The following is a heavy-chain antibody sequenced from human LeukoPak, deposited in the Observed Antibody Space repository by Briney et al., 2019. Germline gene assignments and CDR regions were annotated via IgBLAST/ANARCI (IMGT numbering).Heavy chain of an antibody. CDR3: ARVNGGLNDY. D-gene: IGHD4-23*01. J-gene: IGHJ4*02. V-gene: IGHV4-61*08. CDR1: GGSISSGGYY. CDR2: IYYSGST. Sequence: PSETLSLTCTVSGGSISSGGYYWSWIRQPPGKGLEWIGYIYYSGSTNYNPSLKSRVTISVDTSKNQFSLKLSSVTAADTAVYYCARVNGGLNDYWGQGTLVTVSS.